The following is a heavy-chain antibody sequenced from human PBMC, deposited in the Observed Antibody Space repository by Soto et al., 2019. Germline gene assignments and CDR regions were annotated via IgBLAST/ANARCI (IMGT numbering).Heavy chain of an antibody. Sequence: GESLKISSKGSGYHFTSYWISWVRQMPGKGLEWMGRIDPSDSYTNYSPLFQGQVTISADKSINTAYLHWSSLEASDTAVYYCTRRIADAFDIWGQGTMVTVSS. J-gene: IGHJ3*02. D-gene: IGHD2-21*01. CDR3: TRRIADAFDI. CDR1: GYHFTSYW. V-gene: IGHV5-10-1*04. CDR2: IDPSDSYT.